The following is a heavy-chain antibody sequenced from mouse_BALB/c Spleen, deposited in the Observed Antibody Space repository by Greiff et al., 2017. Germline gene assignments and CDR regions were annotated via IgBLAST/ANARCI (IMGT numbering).Heavy chain of an antibody. CDR1: GFTFSSFG. CDR3: AIYYYGSSYAMDY. D-gene: IGHD1-1*01. V-gene: IGHV5-17*02. J-gene: IGHJ4*01. Sequence: EVKLMESGGGLVQPGGSRKLSCAASGFTFSSFGMHWVRQAPEKGLEWVAYISSGSSTIYYADTVKGRFTISRDNPKNTLFLQMTSLRSEDTAMYYCAIYYYGSSYAMDYWGQGTSVTVSS. CDR2: ISSGSSTI.